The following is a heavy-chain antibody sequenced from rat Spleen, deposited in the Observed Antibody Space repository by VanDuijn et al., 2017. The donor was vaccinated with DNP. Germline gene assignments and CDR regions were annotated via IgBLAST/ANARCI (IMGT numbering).Heavy chain of an antibody. Sequence: EVQLVESGGDLVQPGRSLKVSCVASGFTVSYYWMAWIRQVPGKGREWIASITGGSGITYYPYSVKGRFTISRDDAKNTLSLQMNSLRSEDTATYYCARVGDLHDGGDGDVLDAWGQGTSVTVSS. CDR2: ITGGSGIT. J-gene: IGHJ4*01. V-gene: IGHV5-31*01. CDR1: GFTVSYYW. CDR3: ARVGDLHDGGDGDVLDA. D-gene: IGHD1-12*02.